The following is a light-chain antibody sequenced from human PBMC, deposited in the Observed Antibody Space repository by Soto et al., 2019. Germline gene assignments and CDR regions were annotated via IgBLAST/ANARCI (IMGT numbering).Light chain of an antibody. Sequence: ETVLTPSPGTLSLSPGERATLSCRAGQSVSSSSLAWYQQKPGQAPRLLIYDASSRATGIPDRFSGSGSGTDFTLTISRLEPEDFAVYYCQQYGNSPQTFGQGTKVDI. CDR1: QSVSSSS. J-gene: IGKJ1*01. V-gene: IGKV3-20*01. CDR2: DAS. CDR3: QQYGNSPQT.